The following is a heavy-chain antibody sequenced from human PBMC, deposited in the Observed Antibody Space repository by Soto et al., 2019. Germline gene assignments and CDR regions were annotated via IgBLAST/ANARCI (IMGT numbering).Heavy chain of an antibody. D-gene: IGHD2-2*01. CDR2: ISYDGSNK. Sequence: PGGSLRLSCAASGFTFSSYALHWVRQAPGKGLEWVAVISYDGSNKYYADSVKGRFTISRDNSKNTLYVLMNSLRGEDTAVYYCARGPSSLTRFDYWGQGTLVTVSS. J-gene: IGHJ4*02. CDR3: ARGPSSLTRFDY. CDR1: GFTFSSYA. V-gene: IGHV3-30-3*01.